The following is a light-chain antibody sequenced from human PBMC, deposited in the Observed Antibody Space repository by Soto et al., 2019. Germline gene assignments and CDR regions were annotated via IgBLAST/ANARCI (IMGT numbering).Light chain of an antibody. Sequence: DIVLTQSPATLSLSPGERATLSCRASQSVSSYLAWYQQKPGQTPRLLMYDASNRATGIPARFSGSGSGTDFTLTISSLEPEDFAVYYGQQRKNWPGTFGQGTKLEIK. J-gene: IGKJ2*01. CDR3: QQRKNWPGT. V-gene: IGKV3-11*01. CDR2: DAS. CDR1: QSVSSY.